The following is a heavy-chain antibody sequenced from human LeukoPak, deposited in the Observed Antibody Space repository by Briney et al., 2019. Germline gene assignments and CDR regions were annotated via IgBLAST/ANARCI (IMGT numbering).Heavy chain of an antibody. D-gene: IGHD3-22*01. V-gene: IGHV1-69*04. J-gene: IGHJ4*02. Sequence: SVKVCCKASGGTFSSYAISWVRQAPGQGLEWMGRIIPILGIANYAQKFQGRVTITADKSTSTAYMELSSLRSEDTAVYYCARGLYDSSGYYPEDDYWGQGTLVTVSS. CDR2: IIPILGIA. CDR3: ARGLYDSSGYYPEDDY. CDR1: GGTFSSYA.